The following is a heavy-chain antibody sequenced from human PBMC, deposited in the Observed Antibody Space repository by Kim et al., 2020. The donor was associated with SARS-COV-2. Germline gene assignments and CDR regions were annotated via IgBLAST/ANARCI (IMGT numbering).Heavy chain of an antibody. D-gene: IGHD3-3*01. CDR1: GGSFSGYY. CDR2: INHSGST. Sequence: SETLSLTCAVYGGSFSGYYWSWIRQPPGKGLEWIGEINHSGSTNYNPSLKSRVTISVDTSKNQFSLKLSSVTAADTAVYYCARGPYDFWSGYYPSGGYWYFDLWGRGTLVTVSS. J-gene: IGHJ2*01. V-gene: IGHV4-34*01. CDR3: ARGPYDFWSGYYPSGGYWYFDL.